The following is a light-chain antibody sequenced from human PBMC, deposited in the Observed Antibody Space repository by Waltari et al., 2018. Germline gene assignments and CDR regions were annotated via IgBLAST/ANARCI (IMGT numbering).Light chain of an antibody. CDR1: QSIASN. V-gene: IGKV1-39*01. CDR3: QQSNSSPHT. J-gene: IGKJ4*01. Sequence: DIQMTQSPSSLSASVGDRVTITCRASQSIASNLNWCQQKPGRAPKLLIYAASNLQSGVPSRFSGSGSGTDFTLTISNLQPEDFALYSCQQSNSSPHTFGGGTKVESK. CDR2: AAS.